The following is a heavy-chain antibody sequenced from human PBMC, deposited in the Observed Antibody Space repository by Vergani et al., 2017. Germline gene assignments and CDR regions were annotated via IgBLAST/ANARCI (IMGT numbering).Heavy chain of an antibody. J-gene: IGHJ4*02. D-gene: IGHD5-12*01. CDR3: ARPTGVGVVATVDY. CDR1: GFTFSSYS. CDR2: IISSSSYI. Sequence: ELQLVESGGGLVKPGGSLRLSCAASGFTFSSYSMNWVRQAPGKGVEWVSSIISSSSYIDYADSVKGRFTISRDNAKNSLYLQMNSLRAEDTAVYYCARPTGVGVVATVDYWGQGTLVTVSS. V-gene: IGHV3-21*01.